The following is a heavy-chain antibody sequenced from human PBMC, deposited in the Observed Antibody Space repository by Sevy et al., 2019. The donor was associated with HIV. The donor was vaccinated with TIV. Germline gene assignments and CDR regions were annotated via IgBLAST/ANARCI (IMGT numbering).Heavy chain of an antibody. V-gene: IGHV3-21*01. Sequence: GGSLRLSCAASGFIFSNYNMKWVRQAPGKGLEWVSSISSNSHDIYYADSVKGRFTISRDNAKNSLYLQMNSLRAEDTAVYYCARKMEVLVPDYWGQGTLVTVSS. CDR3: ARKMEVLVPDY. J-gene: IGHJ4*02. D-gene: IGHD2-15*01. CDR2: ISSNSHDI. CDR1: GFIFSNYN.